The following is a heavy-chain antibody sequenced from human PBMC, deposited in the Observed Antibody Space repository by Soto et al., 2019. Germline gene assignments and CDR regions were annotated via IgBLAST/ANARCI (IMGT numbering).Heavy chain of an antibody. CDR1: GFTFSSDW. CDR2: IISGGTRV. V-gene: IGHV3-74*01. J-gene: IGHJ6*02. Sequence: GGSLRLSCAASGFTFSSDWMNWVRQGPGKGLEWVSRIISGGTRVTYADSVKGRFTIARDNAKNTLYLEMHSLTAEDTAVYYCARERTSKGGMDVWGQGTTVTVSS. CDR3: ARERTSKGGMDV.